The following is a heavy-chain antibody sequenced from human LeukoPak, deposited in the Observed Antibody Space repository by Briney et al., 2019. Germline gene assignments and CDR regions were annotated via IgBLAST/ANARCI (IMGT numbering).Heavy chain of an antibody. CDR3: ARASYDFWSGYYPIDY. J-gene: IGHJ4*02. Sequence: PGGSLRLSCATSGFTFSSYDMAWVRQAPGKGLEWVSYISSSSSTIYYADSVKGRFTISRDNAKNSLYLQMNSLRAEDTAVYYCARASYDFWSGYYPIDYWGQGTLVTVSS. V-gene: IGHV3-48*01. CDR1: GFTFSSYD. CDR2: ISSSSSTI. D-gene: IGHD3-3*01.